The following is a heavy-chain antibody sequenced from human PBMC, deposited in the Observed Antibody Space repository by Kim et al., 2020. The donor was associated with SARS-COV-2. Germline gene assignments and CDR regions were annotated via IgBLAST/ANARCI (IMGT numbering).Heavy chain of an antibody. CDR3: ARDGTTYGMDV. CDR2: T. V-gene: IGHV4-30-2*05. Sequence: TSYSPSLKSRATISIDTSKKQFSRKLSSVTAADTAVYYCARDGTTYGMDVWGQGTTVTVSS. J-gene: IGHJ6*02. D-gene: IGHD1-7*01.